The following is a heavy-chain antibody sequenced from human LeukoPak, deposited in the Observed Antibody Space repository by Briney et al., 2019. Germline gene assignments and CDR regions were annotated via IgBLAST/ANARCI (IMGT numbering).Heavy chain of an antibody. D-gene: IGHD2-2*01. J-gene: IGHJ4*02. Sequence: GASVKVSCKASGDTFTGYYMHWVRQAPGQGLEWMGWISPNSGGTNYAQKFQGRVTMTRDTSISTAYMELSRLRSDDTAVYYCARQYCSSTTCFYYFDYWAREPWSPSPQ. CDR3: ARQYCSSTTCFYYFDY. CDR2: ISPNSGGT. CDR1: GDTFTGYY. V-gene: IGHV1-2*02.